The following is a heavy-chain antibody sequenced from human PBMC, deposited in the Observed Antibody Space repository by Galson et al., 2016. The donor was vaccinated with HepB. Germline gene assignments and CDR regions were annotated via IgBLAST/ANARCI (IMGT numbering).Heavy chain of an antibody. CDR3: ARGGPLEMSTILGFDY. V-gene: IGHV3-21*01. D-gene: IGHD5-24*01. Sequence: SLRLSCAASGFTFSTYAMNWVRQAPGRGLEWVSSISSSSHYIYYADSVKGRFTSSRDNAKNSLFLQMNSLRAEDTAVYYCARGGPLEMSTILGFDYWGQGTLVTVSS. J-gene: IGHJ4*02. CDR1: GFTFSTYA. CDR2: ISSSSHYI.